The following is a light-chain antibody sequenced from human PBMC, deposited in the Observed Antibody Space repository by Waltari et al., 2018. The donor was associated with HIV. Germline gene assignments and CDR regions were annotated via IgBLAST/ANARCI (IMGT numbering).Light chain of an antibody. J-gene: IGLJ3*02. CDR3: ASYSARSIPCM. V-gene: IGLV2-14*03. CDR2: DVI. CDR1: SSDIGGYNY. Sequence: QSALTQPASVSGSPGQSITISCTGTSSDIGGYNYVSWYQQHPGKPPKVLIYDVINRPSGISDRFSGSKSGSTASLTISGLQAENEADYYCASYSARSIPCMFGGGTKLSV.